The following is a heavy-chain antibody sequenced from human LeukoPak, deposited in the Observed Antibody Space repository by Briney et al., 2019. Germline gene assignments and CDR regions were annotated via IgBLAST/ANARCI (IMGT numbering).Heavy chain of an antibody. CDR1: GYTFTGYY. V-gene: IGHV1-2*02. J-gene: IGHJ6*03. D-gene: IGHD3-10*01. Sequence: VASVKVSCKASGYTFTGYYMHWVRQAPGQGLEWMGWINPNSGGTNYAQKFQGRVTMTRDTSISTAYMALSRLRSDDTAVYYCARLGSHYYYYVDVWGKGTTVTVSS. CDR2: INPNSGGT. CDR3: ARLGSHYYYYVDV.